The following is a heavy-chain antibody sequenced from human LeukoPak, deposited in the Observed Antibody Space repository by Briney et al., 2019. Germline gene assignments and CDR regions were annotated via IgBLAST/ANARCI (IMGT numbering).Heavy chain of an antibody. CDR3: ARGRVDSFDY. D-gene: IGHD3-10*01. J-gene: IGHJ4*02. CDR2: ISGSGGST. Sequence: GGSLRLSCAASGFTFNSYAMSWVRQAPGKGLEWVSAISGSGGSTYYADSVKGRFTISRDNPKNSLYLQMNSLRAEDTAVYYCARGRVDSFDYWGQGTLVTVSS. V-gene: IGHV3-23*01. CDR1: GFTFNSYA.